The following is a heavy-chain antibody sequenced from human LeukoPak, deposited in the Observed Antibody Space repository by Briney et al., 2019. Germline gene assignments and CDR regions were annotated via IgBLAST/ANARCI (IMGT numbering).Heavy chain of an antibody. J-gene: IGHJ4*02. V-gene: IGHV3-23*01. D-gene: IGHD3-3*01. CDR2: ISGNGGST. CDR3: AKDNGIYDFWSGYYPIFDY. CDR1: GFTFSSYA. Sequence: GGSLRLSCAASGFTFSSYAMSWVRQAPGKGLEWVSVISGNGGSTYYADSVKGRFAISRDNSKNTLYVQMNSLRAEDTAVYYCAKDNGIYDFWSGYYPIFDYWGQGTLVTVSS.